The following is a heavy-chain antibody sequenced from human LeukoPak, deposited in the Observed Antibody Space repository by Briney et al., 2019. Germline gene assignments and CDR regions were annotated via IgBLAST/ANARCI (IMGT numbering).Heavy chain of an antibody. D-gene: IGHD6-6*01. CDR1: GYTXXXYX. Sequence: ASVKVSCKASGYTXXXYXXXXXXXXPXXXXXXXXXISAYNGNTNYAQKLQGRVTMTTDTPTSTAYMELRSLRSDDTAVYYCARLGSSPPNYYGMDVWGQGTTVTVSS. J-gene: IGHJ6*02. CDR2: ISAYNGNT. CDR3: ARLGSSPPNYYGMDV. V-gene: IGHV1-18*01.